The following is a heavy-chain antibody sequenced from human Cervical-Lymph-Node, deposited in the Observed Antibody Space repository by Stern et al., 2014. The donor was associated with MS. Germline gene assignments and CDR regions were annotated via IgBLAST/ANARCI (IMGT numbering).Heavy chain of an antibody. CDR1: GFTFSNYG. Sequence: QLVQSGGGVVQPGRSLRLSCVASGFTFSNYGMRWVRQAPGKGLEWVAIISFDGNDISYKDSVKGRFTVSRDNSKSMLYLQMNNLRPEDTGVYYCAKGYFLDHWGQGALVTVSS. J-gene: IGHJ4*02. CDR3: AKGYFLDH. D-gene: IGHD5-18*01. CDR2: ISFDGNDI. V-gene: IGHV3-30*18.